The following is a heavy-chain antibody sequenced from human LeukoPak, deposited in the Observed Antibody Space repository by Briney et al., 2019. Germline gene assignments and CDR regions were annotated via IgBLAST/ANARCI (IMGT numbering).Heavy chain of an antibody. D-gene: IGHD6-13*01. CDR1: GFTFSSYE. V-gene: IGHV3-48*03. CDR2: ISSSGSTI. Sequence: EAGGSLRLSCAASGFTFSSYEMNWVRQAPGKGLEWVSYISSSGSTIYYADSVKGRFTISRDNAKNSLYLQMNSLRAENTAVYYCARAGSHSSSWYYWGQGTLVTVSS. CDR3: ARAGSHSSSWYY. J-gene: IGHJ4*02.